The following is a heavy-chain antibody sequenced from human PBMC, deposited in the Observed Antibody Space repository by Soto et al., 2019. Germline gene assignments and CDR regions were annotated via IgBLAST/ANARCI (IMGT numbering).Heavy chain of an antibody. Sequence: QVQLVQSGAELKKPGASVNISCQASGFTFSDTLINWVRQGPGQRLEWMGWINPANGNTRYSESFQGRVTLSSLSSASTAYVALSDRTSGDTAVYYRARDIVSVGPRANAASDVWGQGKMITVSS. J-gene: IGHJ3*01. CDR1: GFTFSDTL. CDR3: ARDIVSVGPRANAASDV. V-gene: IGHV1-3*01. D-gene: IGHD1-26*01. CDR2: INPANGNT.